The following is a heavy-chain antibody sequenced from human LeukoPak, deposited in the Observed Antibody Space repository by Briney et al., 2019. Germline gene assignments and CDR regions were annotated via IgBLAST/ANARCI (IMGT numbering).Heavy chain of an antibody. CDR2: ISGSGGST. V-gene: IGHV3-23*01. CDR1: GFTFSTYV. D-gene: IGHD2-15*01. CDR3: ARDEYCSGGSCRDKNWFDP. Sequence: GGSLRLSCAASGFTFSTYVVNWVRQAPGKGLQWVSTISGSGGSTYYADSVKGRFTISRDNSKNTLYLQMSSLRVEDTAVYYCARDEYCSGGSCRDKNWFDPWGQGTLVTVSS. J-gene: IGHJ5*02.